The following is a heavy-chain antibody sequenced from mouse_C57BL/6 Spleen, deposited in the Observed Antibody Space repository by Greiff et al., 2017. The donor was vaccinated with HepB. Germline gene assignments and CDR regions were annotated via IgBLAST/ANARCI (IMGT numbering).Heavy chain of an antibody. J-gene: IGHJ3*01. CDR1: GYTFTSYW. V-gene: IGHV1-64*01. D-gene: IGHD1-1*01. Sequence: QVQLKQPGAELVKPGASVKLSCKASGYTFTSYWMHWVKQRPGQGLEWIGMIHPNSGSTNYNEKFKSKATLTVDKSSSTAYMQLSSLTSEDSAVYYCARRGVTTVVEAYWGQGTLVTVSA. CDR3: ARRGVTTVVEAY. CDR2: IHPNSGST.